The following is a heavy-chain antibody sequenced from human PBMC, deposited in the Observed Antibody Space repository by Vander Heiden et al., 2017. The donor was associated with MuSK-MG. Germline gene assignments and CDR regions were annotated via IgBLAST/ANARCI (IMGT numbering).Heavy chain of an antibody. J-gene: IGHJ4*02. CDR3: AKGLNYDFWSGPDY. CDR1: GFTFDDYA. V-gene: IGHV3-9*03. D-gene: IGHD3-3*01. CDR2: ISWNSGRM. Sequence: EVQLVESGGGLVQPGRSLRLSCAASGFTFDDYAMHWVRQAPGKGLEWVSGISWNSGRMDYADSVKGRFTISRDNAKNSLFLQMSSLRAEDMALYYCAKGLNYDFWSGPDYWGQGTLVTVSS.